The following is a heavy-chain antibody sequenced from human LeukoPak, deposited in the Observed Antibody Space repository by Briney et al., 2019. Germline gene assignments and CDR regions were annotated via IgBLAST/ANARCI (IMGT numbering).Heavy chain of an antibody. D-gene: IGHD6-19*01. CDR1: GFTFSSYA. CDR2: ISYDGSNK. CDR3: ARDTGQWLGHWYFDL. V-gene: IGHV3-30*04. J-gene: IGHJ2*01. Sequence: GGSLRLSCAASGFTFSSYAMHWVRQAPGKGLEWVAVISYDGSNKYYADSVKGRFTISRDNSKNTLHLQMNSLRAEDTAVYYCARDTGQWLGHWYFDLWGRGTLVTVSS.